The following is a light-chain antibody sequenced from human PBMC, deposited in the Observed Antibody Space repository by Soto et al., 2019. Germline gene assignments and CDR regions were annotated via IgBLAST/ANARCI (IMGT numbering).Light chain of an antibody. CDR3: SSYAGRHSYV. V-gene: IGLV2-8*01. J-gene: IGLJ1*01. CDR1: STDVGAYNY. CDR2: EVS. Sequence: QSVLTQPPSASGSPGQSVTISCTGTSTDVGAYNYVSWYQQHPGKAPKLMIYEVSKRPSGVPDRFSGSKSGNTASLTVSGLHGEDEADYFVSSYAGRHSYVFGAGTKLTVL.